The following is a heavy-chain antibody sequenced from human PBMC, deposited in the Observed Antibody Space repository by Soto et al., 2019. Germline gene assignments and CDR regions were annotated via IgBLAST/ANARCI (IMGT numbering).Heavy chain of an antibody. CDR2: MNPNSGNS. CDR3: ARGWGRWPHEKAGDY. J-gene: IGHJ4*02. CDR1: EYTFANHD. D-gene: IGHD3-16*01. V-gene: IGHV1-8*01. Sequence: QVQLVQSGAELKEPGASVKVSCTASEYTFANHDINWVRQAPGRGLEWMGWMNPNSGNSGFAQKFQDRVTMTRDTSRDTAYMELRNLRSEDTAVYYCARGWGRWPHEKAGDYWGQGTLVTVS.